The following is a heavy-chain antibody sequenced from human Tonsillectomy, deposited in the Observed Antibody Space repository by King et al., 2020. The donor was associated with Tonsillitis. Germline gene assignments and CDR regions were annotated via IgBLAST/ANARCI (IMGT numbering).Heavy chain of an antibody. CDR2: ISYDGSDK. V-gene: IGHV3-30*04. CDR3: ARDRDGYNAMNFDY. J-gene: IGHJ4*02. D-gene: IGHD5-24*01. Sequence: HVQLVESGGGVVQPGRSLRLSCAASGFTFSSYAMHWVRQAPGKGLEWVAVISYDGSDKYYADSVKGRFTISRDNSKSTLYLQMNSLRAEDTAVYYCARDRDGYNAMNFDYWGQGTLVTVSS. CDR1: GFTFSSYA.